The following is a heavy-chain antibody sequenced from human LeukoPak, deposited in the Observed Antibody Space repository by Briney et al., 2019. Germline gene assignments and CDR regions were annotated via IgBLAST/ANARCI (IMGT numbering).Heavy chain of an antibody. Sequence: PSDTLSLTCTVSGVSISGYFWHWIRQPAGKGLEWIGRVHISETTIYNPSLKSRVTMSVDTSNNHFSLNLSSVTAADTAVYYCARGYRISEIRFFEWLLDYWGQGYLVTVSS. J-gene: IGHJ4*02. CDR2: VHISETT. CDR3: ARGYRISEIRFFEWLLDY. CDR1: GVSISGYF. D-gene: IGHD3-3*01. V-gene: IGHV4-4*07.